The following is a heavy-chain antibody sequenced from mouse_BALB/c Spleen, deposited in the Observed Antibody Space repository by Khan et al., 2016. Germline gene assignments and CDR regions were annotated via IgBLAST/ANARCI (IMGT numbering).Heavy chain of an antibody. CDR3: ARGDGYYTRSGFAY. V-gene: IGHV7-3*02. J-gene: IGHJ3*01. Sequence: VELVESGGGLVQPGGSLRLSCATSGFTFTAYYMSWVRQPPGKALEWLGFIRNKANGYTTEYSASVKGRFTISRDNSQSSLYLQKNTLRAEDRATYYCARGDGYYTRSGFAYGGQGTLVTVSA. CDR1: GFTFTAYY. D-gene: IGHD2-3*01. CDR2: IRNKANGYTT.